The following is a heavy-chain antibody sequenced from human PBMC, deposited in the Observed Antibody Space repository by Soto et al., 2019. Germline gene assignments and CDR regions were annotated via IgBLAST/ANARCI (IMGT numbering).Heavy chain of an antibody. D-gene: IGHD4-17*01. V-gene: IGHV3-33*01. CDR1: GFTFSSYG. Sequence: QVQLVESGGGVVQPGRSLRLSCAASGFTFSSYGMQWVRQASGKGLEWVAVIWYDGSNKYYADSVKGRFTISRDNSKNTLYLHMNSLRAEDTAVYYCARVLGHDYGDYDDAFDTWGQGTMVTVSS. CDR2: IWYDGSNK. J-gene: IGHJ3*02. CDR3: ARVLGHDYGDYDDAFDT.